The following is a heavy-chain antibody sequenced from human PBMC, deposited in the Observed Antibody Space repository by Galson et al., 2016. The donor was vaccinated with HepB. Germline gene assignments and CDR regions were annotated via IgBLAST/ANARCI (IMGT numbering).Heavy chain of an antibody. J-gene: IGHJ4*02. CDR1: GGTF. CDR3: ARTNCRGGSCYFEF. D-gene: IGHD2-15*01. Sequence: SVKVSCKATGGTFSWVRQAPGQGLAWMGGIIPLFGKTNYAQSFQGRVSITADESASIVYMEIHSLRSDDTAVYYCARTNCRGGSCYFEFWGQGTLVTVSS. CDR2: IIPLFGKT. V-gene: IGHV1-69*13.